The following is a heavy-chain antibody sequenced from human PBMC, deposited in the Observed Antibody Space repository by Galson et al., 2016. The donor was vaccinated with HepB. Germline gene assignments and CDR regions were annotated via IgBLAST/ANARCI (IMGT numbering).Heavy chain of an antibody. CDR1: GGTFSAYA. CDR2: IIPVFGTT. D-gene: IGHD4-17*01. J-gene: IGHJ4*02. Sequence: SVKVSCKASGGTFSAYAISWVRQAPGQGLEWMGGIIPVFGTTNYAQKFQGRITITADKSTSTTYMELSSLRSEDTAVYYCARAPTMTTVTTLEFDYWGQGTLVTVSS. V-gene: IGHV1-69*06. CDR3: ARAPTMTTVTTLEFDY.